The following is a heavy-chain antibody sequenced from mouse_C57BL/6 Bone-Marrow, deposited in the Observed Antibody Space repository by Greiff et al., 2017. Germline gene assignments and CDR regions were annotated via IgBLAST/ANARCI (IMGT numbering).Heavy chain of an antibody. CDR2: IDPYPGGT. CDR1: GYTFTDYD. Sequence: VQLQQSGAELVRPGASVTLSCKASGYTFTDYDMHWVKQTPVQGLEWIGAIDPYPGGTAYNQKFKGKAILTADKSSSTSYMELRSLTAKYSAVYYCTSSLLRYLDYWGQGTTLTVSS. CDR3: TSSLLRYLDY. V-gene: IGHV1-15*01. D-gene: IGHD1-1*01. J-gene: IGHJ2*01.